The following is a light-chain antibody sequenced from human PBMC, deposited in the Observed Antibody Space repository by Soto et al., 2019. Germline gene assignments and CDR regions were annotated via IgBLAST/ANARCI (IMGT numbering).Light chain of an antibody. V-gene: IGLV2-14*01. CDR3: SSYRGSSASYV. CDR1: SSDVGAYNY. Sequence: QAVVTQPASVSGSPGQSITISCTGTSSDVGAYNYVSWYQQHPGKAPKLMIYEVSNRPSGVSNRFSGSKSGNTASLTISGLQAEDEADYYCSSYRGSSASYVFGTGTKLTVL. CDR2: EVS. J-gene: IGLJ1*01.